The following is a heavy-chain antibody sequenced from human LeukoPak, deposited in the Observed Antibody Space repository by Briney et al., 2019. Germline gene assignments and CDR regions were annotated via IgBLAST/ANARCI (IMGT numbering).Heavy chain of an antibody. CDR1: GGSISSYY. Sequence: PSETLSLTCTVSGGSISSYYWSWIRQPPGKGLEWIGYIYYSGSTNYNPSLKSRVTISVDTSKNQFSLKLSSVTAADTAVYYCARDSGYSSGWYIDYWGQGTLVTASS. V-gene: IGHV4-59*01. CDR3: ARDSGYSSGWYIDY. J-gene: IGHJ4*02. CDR2: IYYSGST. D-gene: IGHD6-19*01.